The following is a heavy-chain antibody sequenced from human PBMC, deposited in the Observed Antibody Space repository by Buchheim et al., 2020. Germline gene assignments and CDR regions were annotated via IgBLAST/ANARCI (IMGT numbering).Heavy chain of an antibody. D-gene: IGHD5-24*01. CDR2: TNTDGTYT. Sequence: VQLVESGGGVVQPGRSLRLSCAASGFSFSSCWMHWVRQTPGKGLLWVSRTNTDGTYTSYADSVKGRFTISRDNARNMVYFEMNSLRAEDTAVYYCVSPGIRDGYDFDYWGQGT. CDR3: VSPGIRDGYDFDY. V-gene: IGHV3-74*02. CDR1: GFSFSSCW. J-gene: IGHJ4*02.